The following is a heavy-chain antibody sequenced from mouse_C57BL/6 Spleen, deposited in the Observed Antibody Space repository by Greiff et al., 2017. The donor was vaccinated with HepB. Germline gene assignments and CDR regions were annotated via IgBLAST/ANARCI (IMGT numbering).Heavy chain of an antibody. V-gene: IGHV1-53*01. CDR2: INPSNGGT. D-gene: IGHD1-1*01. J-gene: IGHJ3*01. CDR3: ARTHYYGSSFAWFAY. CDR1: GYTFTSYW. Sequence: QVQLQQPGTELVKPGASVKLSCKASGYTFTSYWMHWVKQRPGQGLEWIGNINPSNGGTNYNEKFKSKATLTVDNSSSTAYMQLSSLTSEDSAVYYCARTHYYGSSFAWFAYWGQGTLVTVSA.